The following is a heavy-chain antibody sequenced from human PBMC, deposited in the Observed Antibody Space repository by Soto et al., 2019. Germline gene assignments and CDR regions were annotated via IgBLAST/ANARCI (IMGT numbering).Heavy chain of an antibody. CDR3: ASSGGGEDY. J-gene: IGHJ4*02. Sequence: QVQLQESGPGLVKPSGTLSLSCAVSGGSISSSHWWTWVRQPPGKGLEWIGEIYHSGSTNYNPSLKSRVTISVDTSRNQFPLSLSSVTAADAAVYYCASSGGGEDYWGQGILVTVSS. D-gene: IGHD3-16*01. V-gene: IGHV4-4*02. CDR1: GGSISSSHW. CDR2: IYHSGST.